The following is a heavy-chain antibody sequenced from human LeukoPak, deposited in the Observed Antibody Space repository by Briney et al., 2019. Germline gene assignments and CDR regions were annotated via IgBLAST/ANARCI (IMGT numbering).Heavy chain of an antibody. D-gene: IGHD5-18*01. Sequence: ASVKVSCKASGGTFSSYAISWVRQAPGQGLEWMGIINPSGGSTSYAQKFQGRVTMTRDTSTSTVYMELSSLRSEDTAVYYCARGYSMVGCYFDYWGQGTLVTVSS. CDR3: ARGYSMVGCYFDY. CDR1: GGTFSSYA. CDR2: INPSGGST. J-gene: IGHJ4*02. V-gene: IGHV1-46*03.